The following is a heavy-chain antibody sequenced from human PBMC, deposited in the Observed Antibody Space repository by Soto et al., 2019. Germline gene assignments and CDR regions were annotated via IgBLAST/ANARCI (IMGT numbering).Heavy chain of an antibody. J-gene: IGHJ4*02. CDR1: GFTFSSYA. CDR2: ISGSDGST. Sequence: GGSLRLSCAASGFTFSSYAMSWVRQAPGKGLEWVSAISGSDGSTYYADSVKGRFTISRDNSKNTLYLQMNSLRAEDTAVYYCAKGLDYGAQIALDYWGQGTLVTVSS. D-gene: IGHD4-17*01. CDR3: AKGLDYGAQIALDY. V-gene: IGHV3-23*01.